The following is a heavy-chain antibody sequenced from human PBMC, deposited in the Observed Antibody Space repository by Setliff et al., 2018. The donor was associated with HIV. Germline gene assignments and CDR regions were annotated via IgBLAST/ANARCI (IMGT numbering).Heavy chain of an antibody. CDR2: INQDGSEK. V-gene: IGHV3-7*01. CDR1: GFTFSSHW. J-gene: IGHJ4*02. Sequence: GGSLRLSCAVSGFTFSSHWMVWVRQAPGKGLEWVANINQDGSEKNYVDSVKGRFTISRDNAKNSLFLQMNSLRVEDTAVYYCARLRINDFWGQGTPVTVSS. CDR3: ARLRINDF.